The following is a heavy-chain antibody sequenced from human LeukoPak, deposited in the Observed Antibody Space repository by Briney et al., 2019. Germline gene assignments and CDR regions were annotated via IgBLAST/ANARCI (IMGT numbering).Heavy chain of an antibody. CDR3: ARVYYDSSGYYRIDY. J-gene: IGHJ4*02. CDR1: GYTFTGYY. D-gene: IGHD3-22*01. V-gene: IGHV1-2*06. CDR2: INPNSGGT. Sequence: ASVKVSCKASGYTFTGYYMHWVRQAPGQGREWMGRINPNSGGTNYAQKFQGRVTMTRDTSISTAYMELSRLRSDDTAVYYCARVYYDSSGYYRIDYWGQGTLVTVSS.